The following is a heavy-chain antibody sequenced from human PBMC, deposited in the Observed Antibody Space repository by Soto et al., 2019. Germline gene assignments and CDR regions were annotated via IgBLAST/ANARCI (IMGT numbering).Heavy chain of an antibody. CDR1: GFTFSSYW. CDR3: ARDPEGGDFWSGYHEPRGFDY. CDR2: IKQDGSEK. D-gene: IGHD3-3*01. J-gene: IGHJ4*02. V-gene: IGHV3-7*01. Sequence: GGSLRLCCAASGFTFSSYWMSWVRQAPGKGLEWVANIKQDGSEKNYVDSVKGRFTISRDNAKNSLYLQMNSLRAEDTAVYYCARDPEGGDFWSGYHEPRGFDYWGQGTLVTVSS.